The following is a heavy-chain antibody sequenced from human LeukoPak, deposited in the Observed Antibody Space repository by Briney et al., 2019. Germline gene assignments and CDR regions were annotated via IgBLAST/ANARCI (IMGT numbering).Heavy chain of an antibody. Sequence: GASVKVSCKASGYTFTSYAMHWVRQAPGKRPWGMGWINAGNGNTKYSQKFQGRVTITRDTSASTAYMELSSLRSEDTAVYYCARDSGGSGWYYFDYWGQGTLVTVSS. J-gene: IGHJ4*02. CDR1: GYTFTSYA. V-gene: IGHV1-3*01. CDR2: INAGNGNT. CDR3: ARDSGGSGWYYFDY. D-gene: IGHD6-19*01.